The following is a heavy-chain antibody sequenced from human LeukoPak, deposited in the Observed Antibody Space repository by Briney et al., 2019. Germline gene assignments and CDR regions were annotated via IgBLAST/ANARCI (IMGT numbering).Heavy chain of an antibody. D-gene: IGHD3-22*01. CDR3: ARLKGYYDSSGYYGAVGAFDI. V-gene: IGHV5-51*01. CDR1: GYSFTSYW. CDR2: IYPGDSDT. Sequence: GESLKISCKGSGYSFTSYWIGWVRQMPGKGLEWMGIIYPGDSDTRYSPSFQGQVTISADKSISTAYLQWSSLKASDTAMYYSARLKGYYDSSGYYGAVGAFDIWGQGTMVTVSS. J-gene: IGHJ3*02.